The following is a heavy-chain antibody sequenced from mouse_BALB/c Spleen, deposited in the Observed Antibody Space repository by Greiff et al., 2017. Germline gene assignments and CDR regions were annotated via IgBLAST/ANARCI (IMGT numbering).Heavy chain of an antibody. CDR3: ARREERFYYFDY. Sequence: QVQLKESGAELAKPGASVKMSCKASGYTFTSYWMHWVKQRPGQGLEWIGYINPSTGYTEYNQKFKDKATLTADKSSSTAYMQLSSLTSEDSAVYYCARREERFYYFDYWGQGTTLTVSS. CDR1: GYTFTSYW. CDR2: INPSTGYT. J-gene: IGHJ2*01. V-gene: IGHV1-7*01. D-gene: IGHD1-1*01.